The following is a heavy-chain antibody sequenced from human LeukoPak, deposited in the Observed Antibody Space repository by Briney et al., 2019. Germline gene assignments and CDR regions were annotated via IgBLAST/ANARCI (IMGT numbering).Heavy chain of an antibody. D-gene: IGHD7-27*01. CDR2: ISSSSSYI. V-gene: IGHV3-21*01. J-gene: IGHJ4*02. Sequence: GGSLRLSCAASGFTFSSYSMNWVRQAPGKGLEWVSSISSSSSYIYYADSVKGRFTISRGNAKNSLYLQMNSLRVEDTAVYYCAKDPWGSRVYWGQGTLVTVSS. CDR1: GFTFSSYS. CDR3: AKDPWGSRVY.